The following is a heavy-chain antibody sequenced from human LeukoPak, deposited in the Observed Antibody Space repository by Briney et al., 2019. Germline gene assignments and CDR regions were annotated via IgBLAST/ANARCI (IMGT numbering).Heavy chain of an antibody. CDR1: GGSFSGYY. J-gene: IGHJ6*03. Sequence: SETLSLTCAVYGGSFSGYYWSWIRQPPGKGLEWIGEINHSGSTNYNPSLKSRVTISVDTSKNQFSLKLSSVTAADTAVYYRARGGGYSSSSWFGESYYMDVWGKGTTVTVSS. CDR2: INHSGST. CDR3: ARGGGYSSSSWFGESYYMDV. V-gene: IGHV4-34*01. D-gene: IGHD6-6*01.